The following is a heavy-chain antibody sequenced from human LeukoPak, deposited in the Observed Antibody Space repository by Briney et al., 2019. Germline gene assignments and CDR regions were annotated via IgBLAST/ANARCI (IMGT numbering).Heavy chain of an antibody. CDR2: ISSAGGNA. Sequence: GGSLRLSCVASGFTFSNYGMSWVRQAPGKGLQWVSGISSAGGNAFYADSVKGRFTISRDNSKSTLYLQMNSLRADDTAVYYCAKIYYDFWSGYPYYFDHWGQGTLVTVSS. V-gene: IGHV3-23*01. CDR3: AKIYYDFWSGYPYYFDH. J-gene: IGHJ4*02. CDR1: GFTFSNYG. D-gene: IGHD3-3*01.